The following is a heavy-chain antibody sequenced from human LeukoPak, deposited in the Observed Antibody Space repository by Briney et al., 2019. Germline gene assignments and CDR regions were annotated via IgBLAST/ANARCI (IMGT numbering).Heavy chain of an antibody. CDR3: ARDEVTGAFDY. J-gene: IGHJ4*02. Sequence: SETLSLTCVVYSGSFSGSFSGYYWSWIRQPPGKGLEWIGEIDQSGNTNYNPSLKSRVTISVDTSKNQFSLNLNSVTAADTAVYYCARDEVTGAFDYWGQGILVTVSS. D-gene: IGHD1-20*01. CDR1: SGSFSGSFSGYY. CDR2: IDQSGNT. V-gene: IGHV4-34*01.